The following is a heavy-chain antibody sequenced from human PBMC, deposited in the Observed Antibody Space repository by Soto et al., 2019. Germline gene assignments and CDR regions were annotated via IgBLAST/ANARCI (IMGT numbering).Heavy chain of an antibody. CDR3: ARHRGPTGPNY. CDR2: IYYSGNT. V-gene: IGHV4-59*01. CDR1: GGSMNNYY. Sequence: SETLSLTCSVSGGSMNNYYWSWLRQPPGKGLEWIGYIYYSGNTKYNPSLESRVTISVDTSKNQFSLRLSSVTAADTAVYYCARHRGPTGPNYWGQGTLVTVSS. D-gene: IGHD3-10*01. J-gene: IGHJ4*02.